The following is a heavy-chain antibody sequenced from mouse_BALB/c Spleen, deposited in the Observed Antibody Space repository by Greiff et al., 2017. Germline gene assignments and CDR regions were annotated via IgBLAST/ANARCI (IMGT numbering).Heavy chain of an antibody. CDR1: GYSITSGYY. J-gene: IGHJ4*01. Sequence: DVKLQESGPGLVKPSQSLSLTCSVTGYSITSGYYWNWIRQFPGNKLEWMGYISYDGSNNYNPSLKNRISITRDTSKNQFFLKLNSVTTEDTATYYCASYGNAVMDYWGQGTSVTVSS. V-gene: IGHV3-6*02. CDR3: ASYGNAVMDY. D-gene: IGHD2-10*02. CDR2: ISYDGSN.